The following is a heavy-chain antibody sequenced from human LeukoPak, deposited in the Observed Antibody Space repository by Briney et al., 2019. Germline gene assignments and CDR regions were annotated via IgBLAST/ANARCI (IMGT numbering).Heavy chain of an antibody. CDR2: ISHDGSNK. CDR1: GFTFSSNV. D-gene: IGHD5-12*01. Sequence: GRSLRLSCATSGFTFSSNVIHWVRQAPGKGLEWVAVISHDGSNKYYADSVKGRFTISRDNSKDTLYSQMNSLRVEDTAVYYCASVGGYDPLFDYWGQGTLVTVSS. V-gene: IGHV3-30-3*01. CDR3: ASVGGYDPLFDY. J-gene: IGHJ4*02.